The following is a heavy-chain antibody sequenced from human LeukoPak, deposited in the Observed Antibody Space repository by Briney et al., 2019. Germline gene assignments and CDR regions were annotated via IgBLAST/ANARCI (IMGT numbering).Heavy chain of an antibody. V-gene: IGHV4-34*01. D-gene: IGHD6-13*01. CDR1: GGSFSGYY. CDR2: INHSGST. J-gene: IGHJ4*02. CDR3: ARVPYSSSSVDY. Sequence: KPSETLSLTCAVYGGSFSGYYWSWIRQPPGKGLEWIGEINHSGSTNYNPSLKSRVTISVDTSKNQFSLKLSSVTAADTAVYYCARVPYSSSSVDYWSQGTLVTVSS.